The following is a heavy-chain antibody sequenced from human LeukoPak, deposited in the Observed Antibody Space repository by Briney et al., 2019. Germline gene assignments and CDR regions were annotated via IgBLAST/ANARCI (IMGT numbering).Heavy chain of an antibody. V-gene: IGHV4-61*01. CDR1: GGSISSGSYY. J-gene: IGHJ4*02. Sequence: SETLSLTCTVSGGSISSGSYYWSWIRQPPGKGLEWIGYIYYSGSTNYNPSLKSRVTISVDTSKNQFSLKLSSVTAADTAVYYCARGNSRDGYNFGYWGQGTLVTVSS. D-gene: IGHD5-24*01. CDR3: ARGNSRDGYNFGY. CDR2: IYYSGST.